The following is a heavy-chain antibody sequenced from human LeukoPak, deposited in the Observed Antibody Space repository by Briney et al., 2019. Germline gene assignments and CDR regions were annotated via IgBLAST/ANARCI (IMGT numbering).Heavy chain of an antibody. V-gene: IGHV1-2*02. CDR1: GYTFTGYY. Sequence: GASVKVSCTASGYTFTGYYMHWVRQAPGQGLEWMGWINPNSGSTNYAQKFQGRVTMTRDTSISTAYLQWSSLKASDTAMYYCARHVTGYSGSYYNYWGQGTLVTVSS. CDR3: ARHVTGYSGSYYNY. CDR2: INPNSGST. J-gene: IGHJ4*02. D-gene: IGHD1-26*01.